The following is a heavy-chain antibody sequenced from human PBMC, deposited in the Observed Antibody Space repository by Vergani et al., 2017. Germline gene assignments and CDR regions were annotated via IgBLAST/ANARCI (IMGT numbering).Heavy chain of an antibody. Sequence: QVQLVQSGAEVKKPGASVKVSCKASGYTFTGYYMHWVRQAPGQGLEWMGWINPNSGGPNYAQKFQGRVTMTRDTSISTAYMELSRLRSDDTAVYYCARGPAMVRGVRYFDYWGQGTLVTVSS. CDR3: ARGPAMVRGVRYFDY. V-gene: IGHV1-2*02. CDR1: GYTFTGYY. CDR2: INPNSGGP. D-gene: IGHD3-10*01. J-gene: IGHJ4*02.